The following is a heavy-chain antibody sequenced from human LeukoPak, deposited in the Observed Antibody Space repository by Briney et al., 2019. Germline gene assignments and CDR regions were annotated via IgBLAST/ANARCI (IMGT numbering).Heavy chain of an antibody. Sequence: ASVKVSCKASGYTFTSYYINWVRQATGQGLEWMGWMNPNSGNTGYAQKFQGRVTITRNTSISTAYMELSGMRSEDTAVYYCAREGIAARTLDYWGQGTLVTVSS. D-gene: IGHD6-6*01. CDR3: AREGIAARTLDY. J-gene: IGHJ4*02. CDR2: MNPNSGNT. CDR1: GYTFTSYY. V-gene: IGHV1-8*01.